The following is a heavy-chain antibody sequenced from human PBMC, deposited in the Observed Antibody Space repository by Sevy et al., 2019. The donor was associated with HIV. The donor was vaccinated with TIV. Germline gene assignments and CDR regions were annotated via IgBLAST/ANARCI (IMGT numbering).Heavy chain of an antibody. CDR1: GFPFTTYA. CDR2: ISFNGGNK. J-gene: IGHJ4*02. D-gene: IGHD3-16*02. V-gene: IGHV3-30-3*01. CDR3: ARDVSGGERLGQLSAYFDY. Sequence: GGSLRRSCAASGFPFTTYAVHWVRQAPGKGLEWLAVISFNGGNKFYADSVRGRFTIYTDNSENTMYLQMNSLRVEDTAMYYCARDVSGGERLGQLSAYFDYWGQGTLVTVSS.